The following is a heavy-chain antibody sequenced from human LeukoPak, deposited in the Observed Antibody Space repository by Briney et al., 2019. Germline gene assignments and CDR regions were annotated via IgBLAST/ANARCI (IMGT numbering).Heavy chain of an antibody. CDR2: ISYDGSNK. D-gene: IGHD3-16*01. CDR3: ARVSGYGWVIPFDY. CDR1: GFTFSSYA. Sequence: GGSLRLSCAASGFTFSSYAMHWVRQAPGKGLEWVAVISYDGSNKYYADSVKGQFTISRDNSKNTLYLQMNSLRAEDTAVYYCARVSGYGWVIPFDYWGQGTLVTVSS. J-gene: IGHJ4*02. V-gene: IGHV3-30-3*01.